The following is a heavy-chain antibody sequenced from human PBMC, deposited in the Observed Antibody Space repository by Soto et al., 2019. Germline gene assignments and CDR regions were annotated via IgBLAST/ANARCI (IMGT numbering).Heavy chain of an antibody. V-gene: IGHV1-8*01. CDR1: GYNFTNND. Sequence: GPAKVSCKPSGYNFTNNDVNWVRQPTAQGLEWMGWMNPGTGDTGYAQKLQGRVTMTRDISVATAYMELSSLRSDETAIYYFATMATCGSLNWFDPWGQGTMVTVSS. J-gene: IGHJ5*02. CDR3: ATMATCGSLNWFDP. CDR2: MNPGTGDT. D-gene: IGHD3-10*01.